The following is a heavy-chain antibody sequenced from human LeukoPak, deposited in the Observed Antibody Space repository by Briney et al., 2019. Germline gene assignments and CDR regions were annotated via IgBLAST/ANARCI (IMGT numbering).Heavy chain of an antibody. Sequence: GGSLRLSCAASGFTFSNAWMSWVRQAPGKGLEWVGRIKSKIDGGTTDYAAPVEGRFTISRDDSKNTLYLQMNSLKTEDTAVYYCTTSLSITMVRGVIIPFDYWGQGTLVTVSS. CDR1: GFTFSNAW. CDR3: TTSLSITMVRGVIIPFDY. D-gene: IGHD3-10*01. CDR2: IKSKIDGGTT. V-gene: IGHV3-15*01. J-gene: IGHJ4*02.